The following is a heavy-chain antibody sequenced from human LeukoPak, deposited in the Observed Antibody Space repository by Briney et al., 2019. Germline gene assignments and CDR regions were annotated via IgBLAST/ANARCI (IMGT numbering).Heavy chain of an antibody. V-gene: IGHV4-59*08. CDR3: ASQSRGIAVAGLDC. D-gene: IGHD6-19*01. CDR1: GGSLSSYV. J-gene: IGHJ4*02. CDR2: IYCTGST. Sequence: SGTLSLTCTVSGGSLSSYVWTWIRQPPEKGLEWVGYIYCTGSTNYNPSLKSRVTISVDTSKTKFSLKLSSVTAADTAVYYCASQSRGIAVAGLDCWGQGTLVTVSS.